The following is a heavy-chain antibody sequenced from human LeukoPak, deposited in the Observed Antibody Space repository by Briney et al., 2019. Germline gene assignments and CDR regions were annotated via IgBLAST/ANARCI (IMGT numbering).Heavy chain of an antibody. CDR1: GFTFSSYA. V-gene: IGHV3-23*01. J-gene: IGHJ4*02. Sequence: GGPLRLSCAASGFTFSSYAMGWVRLAPGKGLEWVSAISNGGGSTYYADSVKGRFTISRDNSKNTLYLQMNSLRAEDTAVYYCAKEGIAAAGAVNYWGQGTLVTVSS. CDR3: AKEGIAAAGAVNY. CDR2: ISNGGGST. D-gene: IGHD6-13*01.